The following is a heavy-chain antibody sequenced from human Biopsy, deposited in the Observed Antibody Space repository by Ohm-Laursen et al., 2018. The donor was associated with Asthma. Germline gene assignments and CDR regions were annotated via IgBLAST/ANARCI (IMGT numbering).Heavy chain of an antibody. Sequence: SLRLSCTASGFSFSNFAIHWVRQAPGKGLEWVSLIYSGDNTYYADSVKGRFTISRDHSKLHLQMNNLRAEDTAVYYCARGDSSNWSHYYFDYWGQGTLVTVSS. D-gene: IGHD3-22*01. J-gene: IGHJ4*02. CDR3: ARGDSSNWSHYYFDY. CDR2: IYSGDNT. V-gene: IGHV3-NL1*01. CDR1: GFSFSNFA.